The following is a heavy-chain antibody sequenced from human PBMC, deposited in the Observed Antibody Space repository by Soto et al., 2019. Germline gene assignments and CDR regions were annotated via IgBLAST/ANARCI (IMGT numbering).Heavy chain of an antibody. Sequence: GESLKISCKGSGYSFSSHWIGWVRQMPGKGLDWMGIIYPGDSDTRYSPSFLGQVTISADKSINTAYLQWSSLKASDTAMYYCARQGNGAEGFDFWGQGALVTGS. CDR3: ARQGNGAEGFDF. CDR2: IYPGDSDT. J-gene: IGHJ4*02. V-gene: IGHV5-51*01. CDR1: GYSFSSHW. D-gene: IGHD4-17*01.